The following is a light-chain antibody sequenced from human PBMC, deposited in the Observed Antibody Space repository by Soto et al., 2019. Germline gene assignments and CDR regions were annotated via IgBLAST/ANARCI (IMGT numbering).Light chain of an antibody. V-gene: IGLV2-14*01. CDR3: SSYTSNSALVI. J-gene: IGLJ2*01. CDR1: SSDVGTYNY. Sequence: QSVLTQPASVSGSPGQSITISCTGTSSDVGTYNYVSWYQQHPGKAPKLMVYEVSNRPSGVSNRFSGSKSGNTASLTISGLQAEDEADYYCSSYTSNSALVIFGGGTQLTVL. CDR2: EVS.